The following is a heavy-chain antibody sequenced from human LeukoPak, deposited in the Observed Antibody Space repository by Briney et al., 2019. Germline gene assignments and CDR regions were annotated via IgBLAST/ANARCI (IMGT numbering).Heavy chain of an antibody. CDR1: GFTFSSYA. J-gene: IGHJ4*02. D-gene: IGHD2-15*01. Sequence: GGSLRLSCAASGFTFSSYAMSWVRQAPGKGLEWVSAISGSGGSTYYADSVKGRFTISRDNSKNTLYMQMNSLRAEDTAVHYCAKQGVCSGGSCYYLFDYWGQGTLVTVSS. V-gene: IGHV3-23*01. CDR3: AKQGVCSGGSCYYLFDY. CDR2: ISGSGGST.